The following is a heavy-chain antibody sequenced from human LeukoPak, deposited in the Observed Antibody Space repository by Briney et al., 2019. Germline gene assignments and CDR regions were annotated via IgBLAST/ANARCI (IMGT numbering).Heavy chain of an antibody. J-gene: IGHJ4*02. V-gene: IGHV3-30*02. CDR1: GFTFNSHG. CDR3: AKVGGGYGSGSHDY. D-gene: IGHD3-10*01. Sequence: GGSLRLSCAASGFTFNSHGMNWVRQAPGKGLEWVAFIRYDGSNKYYADSVKGRFTISRDNSKNTLYLQMNSLRAEDTAVYYCAKVGGGYGSGSHDYWGQGTLVTVSS. CDR2: IRYDGSNK.